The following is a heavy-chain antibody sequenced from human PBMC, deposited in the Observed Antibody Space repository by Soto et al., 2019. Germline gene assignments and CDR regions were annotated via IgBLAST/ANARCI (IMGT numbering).Heavy chain of an antibody. D-gene: IGHD4-4*01. CDR1: GCSVSRDSNF. CDR3: ARGYSHYAH. J-gene: IGHJ4*02. Sequence: PSGALSLTCTLSGCSVSRDSNFWSWIRQPPGKGLEWIGYIYYSGPSRYNPSLESRVTISIDSYKNQVSLPLTSVTAADTAVYYCARGYSHYAHWGRGTLVTVSP. V-gene: IGHV4-61*01. CDR2: IYYSGPS.